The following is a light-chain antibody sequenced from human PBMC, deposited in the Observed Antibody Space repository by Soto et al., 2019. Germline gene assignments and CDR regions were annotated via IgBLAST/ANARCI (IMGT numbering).Light chain of an antibody. CDR1: SSDVGGYNY. V-gene: IGLV2-8*01. J-gene: IGLJ3*02. CDR3: SSHAGINNVV. Sequence: QSVLTQPPSASGSPGQSVAISCTGTSSDVGGYNYVSWYQQHPGKAPKLMIYEVNKRPSGVPDRFSGSKSGNTASLTVSGLQAEDEADYYCSSHAGINNVVFGGGTKLTVL. CDR2: EVN.